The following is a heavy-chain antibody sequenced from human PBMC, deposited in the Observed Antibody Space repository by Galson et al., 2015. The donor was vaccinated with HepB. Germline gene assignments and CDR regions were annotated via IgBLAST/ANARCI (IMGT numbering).Heavy chain of an antibody. J-gene: IGHJ5*02. D-gene: IGHD3-10*01. CDR3: ARGYNFGPGYNWLDP. CDR1: GMSLSSSGMC. Sequence: PALVKPTQTLTLTCTFSGMSLSSSGMCVSWIRQPPGKALEWLARIDWDDEKYYRTSLKTRLTISKDTSKNQVVLTMTNVDPVDTATYYCARGYNFGPGYNWLDPWGQGILVIVSS. V-gene: IGHV2-70*11. CDR2: IDWDDEK.